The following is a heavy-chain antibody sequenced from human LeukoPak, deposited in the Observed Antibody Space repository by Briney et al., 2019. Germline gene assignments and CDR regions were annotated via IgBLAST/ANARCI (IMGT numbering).Heavy chain of an antibody. CDR3: ARGTAMGYFDY. D-gene: IGHD5-18*01. J-gene: IGHJ4*02. Sequence: SETLSLTCTVSGGSISSSSYYWGWIRRPPGKGLEWIGSIYYSGSTNYNPSLKSRVTISVDTSKNQFSLKLSSVTAADTAVYYCARGTAMGYFDYWGQGTLVTVSS. CDR2: IYYSGST. CDR1: GGSISSSSYY. V-gene: IGHV4-39*07.